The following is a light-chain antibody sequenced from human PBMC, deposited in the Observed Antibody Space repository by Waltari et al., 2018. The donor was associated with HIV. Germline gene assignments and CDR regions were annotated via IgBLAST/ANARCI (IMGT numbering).Light chain of an antibody. CDR1: SSDVFNYNY. Sequence: QSTLTQPVSVSGSPGQSITISCTGTSSDVFNYNYVSWYQQHPDRAPKLMSYEVSNRPSGVSNRFSVSKSGNTASLTISGLQAEDEADYYCSSYTRSSTYVFGTGTKVTVL. CDR2: EVS. V-gene: IGLV2-14*01. J-gene: IGLJ1*01. CDR3: SSYTRSSTYV.